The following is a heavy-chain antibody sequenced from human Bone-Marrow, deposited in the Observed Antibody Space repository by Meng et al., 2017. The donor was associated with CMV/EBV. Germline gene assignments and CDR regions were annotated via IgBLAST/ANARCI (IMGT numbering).Heavy chain of an antibody. V-gene: IGHV3-43*01. J-gene: IGHJ6*02. CDR2: ISWDGGST. CDR3: AKDSHIAVAGIGIFGMDV. D-gene: IGHD6-19*01. CDR1: GFTLDDYT. Sequence: GESLKISCAASGFTLDDYTMHWVRQAPGKGLEWVSLISWDGGSTYYADSVKGRFTISRDNSKNSLYLQMNSLRTEDTALYYCAKDSHIAVAGIGIFGMDVWGQGTTVTVSS.